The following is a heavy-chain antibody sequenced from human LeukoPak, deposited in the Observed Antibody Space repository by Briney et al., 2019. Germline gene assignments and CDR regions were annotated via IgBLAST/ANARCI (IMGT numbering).Heavy chain of an antibody. CDR2: ISVRSNYI. Sequence: PGGSLRLSCAASGFTFSSYWMHWVRQAPGKGLEWVSSISVRSNYIYYADSVRGRFSISRDDARNSLYLQMDSLRGDDTAVYYCVRLRRNYDSSGYYYYYDYWGQGTLVTVSS. J-gene: IGHJ4*02. CDR1: GFTFSSYW. D-gene: IGHD3-22*01. V-gene: IGHV3-21*01. CDR3: VRLRRNYDSSGYYYYYDY.